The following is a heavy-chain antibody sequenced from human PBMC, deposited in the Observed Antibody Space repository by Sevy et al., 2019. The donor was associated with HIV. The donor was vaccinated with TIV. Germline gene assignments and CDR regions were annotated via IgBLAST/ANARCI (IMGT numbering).Heavy chain of an antibody. Sequence: SETLSLTCSVSGGSMNLYYWSWIRQPPGKGLEWIGFIYYSGSTNYNPSLKSQVTISVDTSENQFSLKLSSVTAADTAVYYCARVGFNWNDVDYWGQGTLVTVSS. CDR3: ARVGFNWNDVDY. CDR1: GGSMNLYY. CDR2: IYYSGST. V-gene: IGHV4-59*01. D-gene: IGHD1-20*01. J-gene: IGHJ4*02.